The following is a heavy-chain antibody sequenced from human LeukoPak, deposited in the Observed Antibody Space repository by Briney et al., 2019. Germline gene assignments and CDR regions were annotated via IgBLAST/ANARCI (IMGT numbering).Heavy chain of an antibody. CDR3: ARHHSPTSFWSDY. CDR1: GYRFGSYW. D-gene: IGHD3-3*01. CDR2: IYPGDSDT. Sequence: GESLKISCKTSGYRFGSYWIAWVRQVPGKGLEWMGIIYPGDSDTRYSPSFQGQVTISADKSISTAYLQWSSLKASDTAMYYCARHHSPTSFWSDYWGQGTLVTVSS. J-gene: IGHJ4*02. V-gene: IGHV5-51*01.